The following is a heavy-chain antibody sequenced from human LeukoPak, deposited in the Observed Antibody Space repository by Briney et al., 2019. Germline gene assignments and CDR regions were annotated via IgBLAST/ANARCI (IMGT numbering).Heavy chain of an antibody. CDR2: ISSNGGST. Sequence: GGSLRLSCAASGFTFSSYAMNWVRQAPGKGLEYVSRISSNGGSTYYANSVKGRFTISRENTKNTLYLQMGRLRAEETAVYFCAKDPAAVAGTANYFPHWGQGTLVTVSS. J-gene: IGHJ1*01. V-gene: IGHV3-64*01. CDR1: GFTFSSYA. CDR3: AKDPAAVAGTANYFPH. D-gene: IGHD6-19*01.